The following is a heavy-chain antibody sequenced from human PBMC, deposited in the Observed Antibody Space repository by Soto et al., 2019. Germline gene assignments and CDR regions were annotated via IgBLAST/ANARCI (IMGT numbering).Heavy chain of an antibody. D-gene: IGHD2-2*01. V-gene: IGHV1-18*01. CDR2: ISGYNGNT. Sequence: QVQLVQSGAEVKKPGASVKVSCKASGYTFTSYGISWVRQAPGQGLEWMGWISGYNGNTNYAQKFQGRVTMTIDTFTSTVYMELRTLRSADSAEYYCARDQEYCISTSCYYWFDPWGQGTLVTVSS. CDR3: ARDQEYCISTSCYYWFDP. CDR1: GYTFTSYG. J-gene: IGHJ5*02.